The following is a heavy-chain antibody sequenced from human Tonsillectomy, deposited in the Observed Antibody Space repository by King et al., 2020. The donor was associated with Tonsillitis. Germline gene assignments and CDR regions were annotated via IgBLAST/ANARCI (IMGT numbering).Heavy chain of an antibody. CDR3: AKETRGQLGSGWYRFDC. D-gene: IGHD6-19*01. Sequence: VQLVESGGGVVQPGRSLRLSCASSGFTFSSYGMHWVRQAPGKGLEGVAVISYDGRNKYYADSGKGRFTISRDNSNNTVYLQMNSLRAEDTAVYYCAKETRGQLGSGWYRFDCWGQGTLVTVSS. CDR2: ISYDGRNK. J-gene: IGHJ4*02. V-gene: IGHV3-30*18. CDR1: GFTFSSYG.